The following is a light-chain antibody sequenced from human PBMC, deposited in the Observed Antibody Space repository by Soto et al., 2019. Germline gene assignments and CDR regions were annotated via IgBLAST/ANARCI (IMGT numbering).Light chain of an antibody. J-gene: IGLJ1*01. CDR2: DVS. V-gene: IGLV2-11*01. Sequence: QSALPQPRSVSGSPGQSVTISCTGTSSDVGGYNYVSWYQQHPGKAPNLMIYDVSKRPSGVPDRFSGSKSGNTASLTISGLQAEDEADYYCCSYAGSYYVFGTGTKLTVL. CDR3: CSYAGSYYV. CDR1: SSDVGGYNY.